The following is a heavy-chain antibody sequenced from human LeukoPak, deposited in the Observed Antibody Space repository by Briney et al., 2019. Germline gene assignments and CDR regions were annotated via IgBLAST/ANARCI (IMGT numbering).Heavy chain of an antibody. CDR1: GYTHTELS. D-gene: IGHD1-14*01. Sequence: ASVKVSCKVSGYTHTELSMHWVRQAPGKGLEWMGGFDPEDGETIYAQKFQGRVTMTEDTSTDTAYMELSSLRSEDTAVYYCATRPERYYYYGMDVWGQGTTVTVSS. CDR3: ATRPERYYYYGMDV. V-gene: IGHV1-24*01. CDR2: FDPEDGET. J-gene: IGHJ6*02.